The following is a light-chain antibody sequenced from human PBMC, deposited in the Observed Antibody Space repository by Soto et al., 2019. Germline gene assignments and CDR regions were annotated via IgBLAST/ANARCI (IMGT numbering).Light chain of an antibody. CDR2: AAS. Sequence: DIQLTQSPSFLSASVGDRVTITCRASQGISSYLAWYQQKPGKAPKLLIYAASTLQSGVPSRFSGSGSGTEFTLTISSLQPEDFATYYCQQLNSYPNTFG. V-gene: IGKV1-9*01. J-gene: IGKJ4*01. CDR3: QQLNSYPNT. CDR1: QGISSY.